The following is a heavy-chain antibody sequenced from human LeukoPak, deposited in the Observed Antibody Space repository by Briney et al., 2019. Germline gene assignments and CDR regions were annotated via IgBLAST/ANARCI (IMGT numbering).Heavy chain of an antibody. CDR2: ISSSGSTI. J-gene: IGHJ4*02. CDR1: GFTFSSYE. V-gene: IGHV3-48*03. Sequence: GGSLRLSCAASGFTFSSYEMNWVRQAPGKGLEWVSYISSSGSTIYYADSVKGRFTISRDNAKNSLYLQMNSLRAEDTALYYCAKASTYYYDSSGSYTYYFDYWGQGTLVTVSS. D-gene: IGHD3-22*01. CDR3: AKASTYYYDSSGSYTYYFDY.